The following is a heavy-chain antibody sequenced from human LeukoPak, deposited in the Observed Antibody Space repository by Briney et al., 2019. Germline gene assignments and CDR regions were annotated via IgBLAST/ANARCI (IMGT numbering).Heavy chain of an antibody. Sequence: SGTLSLTCAVSGGSISSSNWWSWVHQPPGKGLEWIGEIYHSGSTNYSPSLKSRVTISVDKSKNQFSLKLSSVTAADTAVYYCAREERRSWYFDYWGQGTLVTVSS. V-gene: IGHV4-4*02. CDR3: AREERRSWYFDY. CDR1: GGSISSSNW. J-gene: IGHJ4*02. CDR2: IYHSGST. D-gene: IGHD1-1*01.